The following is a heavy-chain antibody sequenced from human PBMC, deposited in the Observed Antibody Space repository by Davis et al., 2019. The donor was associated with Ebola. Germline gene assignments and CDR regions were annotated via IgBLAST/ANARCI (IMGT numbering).Heavy chain of an antibody. Sequence: SVKVSCKASGGTFSSYAISWVRQAPGQGLEWMGGIIPIFGTANYAQKFQGRVTITADESTSTAYMELSSLRSEDTAVYYCARAQDVLRFLEWFPDGMDVWGQGTTVTVSS. CDR3: ARAQDVLRFLEWFPDGMDV. CDR1: GGTFSSYA. J-gene: IGHJ6*02. CDR2: IIPIFGTA. V-gene: IGHV1-69*13. D-gene: IGHD3-3*01.